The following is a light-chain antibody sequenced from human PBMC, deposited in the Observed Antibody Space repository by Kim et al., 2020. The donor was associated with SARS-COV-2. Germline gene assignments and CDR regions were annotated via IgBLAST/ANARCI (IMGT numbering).Light chain of an antibody. J-gene: IGLJ2*01. CDR2: LNSDGSH. V-gene: IGLV4-69*01. CDR3: QTWGTGMV. CDR1: SGHSSYA. Sequence: GASVKLPGTLSSGHSSYAIAWHQQQPEKGPRYLMKLNSDGSHSKGDGIPDRFSGSSSGAERYLTISSLQSEDEADYYCQTWGTGMVFGGGTQLTVL.